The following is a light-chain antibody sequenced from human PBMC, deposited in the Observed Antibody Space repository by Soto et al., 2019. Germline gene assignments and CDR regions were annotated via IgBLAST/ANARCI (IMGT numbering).Light chain of an antibody. CDR3: QHYRTS. CDR1: QSVSSSY. Sequence: EIVLTQSPGTLSLSPGERATLSCRASQSVSSSYLAWYQQKPGQASMQLIYGASSRATGIPDRFSGSGSGTDFTLTITRLEPEDFAVYYCQHYRTSFGGGTRVEIK. CDR2: GAS. V-gene: IGKV3-20*01. J-gene: IGKJ4*01.